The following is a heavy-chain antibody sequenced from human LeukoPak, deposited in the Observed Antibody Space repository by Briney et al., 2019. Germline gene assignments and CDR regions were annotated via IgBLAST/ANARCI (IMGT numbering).Heavy chain of an antibody. CDR2: IYYSGST. V-gene: IGHV4-59*08. CDR3: ATKRVIGYAFDI. CDR1: GGSISSYY. Sequence: SETLSLTCTVSGGSISSYYWSWIRQPPGRGLEWIGYIYYSGSTNYNPSLKSRVTISVDTSKNQFSLKLSSVTAADTAVYYCATKRVIGYAFDIWGQGTMVTVSS. D-gene: IGHD2-21*01. J-gene: IGHJ3*02.